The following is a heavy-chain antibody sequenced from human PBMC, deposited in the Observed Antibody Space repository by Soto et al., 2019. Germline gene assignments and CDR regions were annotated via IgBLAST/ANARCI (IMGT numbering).Heavy chain of an antibody. CDR1: GGSINSGGYC. CDR3: SRGILV. J-gene: IGHJ4*02. Sequence: QLQLQESGPGLVKPSQTLSLTCTVSGGSINSGGYCWSWIRQHPGKGLDWIGCIYYGGSTSYNPSLKSRVTISVDQSYNQFSLKLTSVTAADTAVYYCSRGILVWGQGALITVSS. CDR2: IYYGGST. V-gene: IGHV4-31*03. D-gene: IGHD5-18*01.